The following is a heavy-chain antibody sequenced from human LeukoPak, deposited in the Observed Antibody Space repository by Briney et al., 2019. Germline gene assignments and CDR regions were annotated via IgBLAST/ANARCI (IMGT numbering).Heavy chain of an antibody. Sequence: SHTLSLTCTPSGGSISSRSYYWGWIRQPPWKGLEWIGGIEDRGNTYYNPSLKSRVTISVDTSKNQFSLKLSSVTAADTAVYYCAREGSITMIVVPIAGYFDYWGQGTLVTVSS. J-gene: IGHJ4*02. D-gene: IGHD3-22*01. CDR2: IEDRGNT. V-gene: IGHV4-39*07. CDR1: GGSISSRSYY. CDR3: AREGSITMIVVPIAGYFDY.